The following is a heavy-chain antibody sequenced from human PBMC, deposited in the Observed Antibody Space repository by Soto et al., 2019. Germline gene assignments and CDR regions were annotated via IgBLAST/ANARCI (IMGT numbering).Heavy chain of an antibody. V-gene: IGHV1-3*01. D-gene: IGHD2-21*02. CDR2: INAGNGNT. Sequence: ASVKVSCKASGYTFTNSGISWVRQAPGQGLEWMGWINAGNGNTKYSQKFQGRVTITRDTSASTAYMELSSLRSEDTAVYYCARSIVVVTALDYWGKGTLVTVSS. J-gene: IGHJ4*02. CDR3: ARSIVVVTALDY. CDR1: GYTFTNSG.